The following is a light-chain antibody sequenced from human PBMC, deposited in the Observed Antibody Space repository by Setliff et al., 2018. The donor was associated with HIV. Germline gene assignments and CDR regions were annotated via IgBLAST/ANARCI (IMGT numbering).Light chain of an antibody. CDR1: SSDVGGYNY. CDR3: SSYTTSSTPHVV. V-gene: IGLV2-14*03. Sequence: SALTQPASVSGSPGQSITISCTGTSSDVGGYNYVSWYQQHPGKAPKLMIYDVSYRPSGVSNRFSGSKSGNTASLTISGLQAEDEADYHCSSYTTSSTPHVVFGGGTKVTVL. CDR2: DVS. J-gene: IGLJ2*01.